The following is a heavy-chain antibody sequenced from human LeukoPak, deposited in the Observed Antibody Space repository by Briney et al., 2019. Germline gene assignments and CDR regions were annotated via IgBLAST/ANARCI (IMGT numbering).Heavy chain of an antibody. CDR1: GGTFSSYA. CDR2: IIPIFGTA. CDR3: ATLKECFLWLLGGDH. Sequence: GGSAKVSCKASGGTFSSYAISWVRQAPGQGLEWMGGIIPIFGTANYAQKFQGRVTITADESTSTAYMELSSLRSEDTAVYYCATLKECFLWLLGGDHWGQETRV. J-gene: IGHJ4*02. D-gene: IGHD3-22*01. V-gene: IGHV1-69*13.